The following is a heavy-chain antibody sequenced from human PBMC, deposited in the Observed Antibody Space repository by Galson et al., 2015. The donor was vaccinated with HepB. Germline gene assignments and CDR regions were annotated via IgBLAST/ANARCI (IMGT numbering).Heavy chain of an antibody. CDR2: IGSSGRNT. CDR3: AKQRNFGYADDAFDI. Sequence: SLRLSCAAPGFSFSPYTMSWVRQAPGKGLEWVSAIGSSGRNTYYADSVKGRFTISRDNSKNTLNLQMNSLRAEDTAIYYRAKQRNFGYADDAFDIWGQGTMVTVSS. V-gene: IGHV3-23*01. D-gene: IGHD5-12*01. CDR1: GFSFSPYT. J-gene: IGHJ3*02.